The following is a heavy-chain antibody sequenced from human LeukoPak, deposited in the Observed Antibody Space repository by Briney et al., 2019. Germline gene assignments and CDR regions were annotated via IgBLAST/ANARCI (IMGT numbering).Heavy chain of an antibody. CDR3: ARHISGDFWSGSFDV. CDR1: GGSISSYY. CDR2: IYYSGST. V-gene: IGHV4-59*08. D-gene: IGHD3-3*01. J-gene: IGHJ3*01. Sequence: KPSETLSLTCTVSGGSISSYYWSWIRQPPGKGLEWIGYIYYSGSTNYNPSLKSRVTISVDTSKNQFSLKLSSVTAADTAVYYCARHISGDFWSGSFDVWGQGTMVTVSS.